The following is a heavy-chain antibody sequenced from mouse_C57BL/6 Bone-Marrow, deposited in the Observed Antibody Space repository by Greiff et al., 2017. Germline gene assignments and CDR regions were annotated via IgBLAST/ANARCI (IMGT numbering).Heavy chain of an antibody. CDR3: ARIGYYGG. Sequence: QVPLQQPGAELVRPGSSVKLSCKASGYTFTSYWMDWVKQRPGQGLEWIGNLYPSDSETHYNQKFKDKATLTVDKSSSTAYMQLSSLTSEDSAVYYCARIGYYGGWGTGTTVTVSS. CDR2: LYPSDSET. CDR1: GYTFTSYW. V-gene: IGHV1-61*01. J-gene: IGHJ1*03.